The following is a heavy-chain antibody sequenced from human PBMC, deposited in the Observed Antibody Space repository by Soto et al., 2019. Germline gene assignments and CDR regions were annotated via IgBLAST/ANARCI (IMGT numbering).Heavy chain of an antibody. Sequence: PSETLSLTCTVSGASISGYHWGWIRQPPGKGLEWIGYLYYTGSTHYNPSLKSRVTMSVDTSKNQFSLKLSSVTAADTAVYYCAREPDYWGQGTLVTVSS. CDR3: AREPDY. V-gene: IGHV4-59*12. CDR2: LYYTGST. J-gene: IGHJ4*02. CDR1: GASISGYH.